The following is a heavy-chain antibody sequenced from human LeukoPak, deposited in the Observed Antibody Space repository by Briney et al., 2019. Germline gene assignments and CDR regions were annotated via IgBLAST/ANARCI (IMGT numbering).Heavy chain of an antibody. J-gene: IGHJ4*02. D-gene: IGHD1-1*01. V-gene: IGHV4-59*01. CDR1: GGSISSYY. CDR2: IYYSGNT. Sequence: PSETLSLTCTVSGGSISSYYWSWIRQPPGKGLEWIGYIYYSGNTNYNPSLKSRITISLDTSKNQFSLKLSSVTAADTAVYYCARAPRGTFDYWGQGTLVTVSS. CDR3: ARAPRGTFDY.